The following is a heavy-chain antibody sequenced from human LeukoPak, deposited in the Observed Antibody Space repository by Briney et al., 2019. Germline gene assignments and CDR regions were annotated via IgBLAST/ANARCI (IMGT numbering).Heavy chain of an antibody. V-gene: IGHV4-59*08. J-gene: IGHJ6*04. CDR2: IYYSGST. CDR1: GGSISSYY. D-gene: IGHD3-10*01. Sequence: SETLSLTCTVSGGSISSYYWSWIRQPPGKGLEWIGYIYYSGSTYYNPSLKSRVTISVDTSKNQFSLKLSSVTAADTAVYYCARALWFGEIARPRYGMDVWGKGTTVTVSS. CDR3: ARALWFGEIARPRYGMDV.